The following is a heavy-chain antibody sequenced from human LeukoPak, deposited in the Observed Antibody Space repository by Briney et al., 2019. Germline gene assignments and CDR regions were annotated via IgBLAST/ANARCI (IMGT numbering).Heavy chain of an antibody. Sequence: GGSLRLSCAASGFTFSSYPMNWVRQAPGKGLEWVSYISSSSSPIYYADSVKGRFTISRDNAKNSLYLQMNSLRAEDTAVYYCARPSAMPWDYYYYMDVWGKGTTVTVSS. D-gene: IGHD2-2*01. CDR1: GFTFSSYP. V-gene: IGHV3-48*01. CDR2: ISSSSSPI. J-gene: IGHJ6*03. CDR3: ARPSAMPWDYYYYMDV.